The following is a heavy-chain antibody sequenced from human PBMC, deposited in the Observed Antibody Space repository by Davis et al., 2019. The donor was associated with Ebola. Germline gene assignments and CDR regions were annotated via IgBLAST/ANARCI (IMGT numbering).Heavy chain of an antibody. J-gene: IGHJ5*02. Sequence: SETLSLTCTVSRGSISSFFWSWIRQSPGKGLEWIGYIYYTGSTNYNPSLKSRVTISVDTSKNQFSLKLSSVTAANTAVYYCARLSYYYDSSGLGNWFDPWGQGTLVTVSS. CDR3: ARLSYYYDSSGLGNWFDP. V-gene: IGHV4-59*08. CDR1: RGSISSFF. CDR2: IYYTGST. D-gene: IGHD3-22*01.